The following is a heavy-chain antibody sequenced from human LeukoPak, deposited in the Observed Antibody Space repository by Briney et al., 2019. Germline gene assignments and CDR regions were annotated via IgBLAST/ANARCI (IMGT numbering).Heavy chain of an antibody. CDR3: ARGRYCSGGICSGPFYFNY. Sequence: GEALEISFKGSGYSFSSYWIGWVRQMPGKGLEWMGLIYPGDSDTRYSPSFEGQVSMSADKSINTAYLQWSSLKAADTAIYYCARGRYCSGGICSGPFYFNYWGQGTLVTVSS. D-gene: IGHD2-15*01. V-gene: IGHV5-51*01. CDR2: IYPGDSDT. J-gene: IGHJ4*02. CDR1: GYSFSSYW.